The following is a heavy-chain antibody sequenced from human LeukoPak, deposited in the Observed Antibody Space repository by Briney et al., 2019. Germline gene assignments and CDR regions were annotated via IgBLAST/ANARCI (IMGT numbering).Heavy chain of an antibody. CDR2: IHHSGRT. Sequence: SETLSLTCAVYGGSFSGYYWSWIRQPPGKGPEWIGEIHHSGRTNYNPSLKSRVTTSVDTSKNQFSLKLSSVTAADTAVYYCARGVSPKGMGGRRFDYWGQGTLVTVSS. CDR1: GGSFSGYY. CDR3: ARGVSPKGMGGRRFDY. D-gene: IGHD1-26*01. V-gene: IGHV4-34*01. J-gene: IGHJ4*02.